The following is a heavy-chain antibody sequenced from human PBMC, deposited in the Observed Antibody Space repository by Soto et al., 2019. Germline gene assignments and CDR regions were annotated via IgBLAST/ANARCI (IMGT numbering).Heavy chain of an antibody. CDR2: ISGSGGST. J-gene: IGHJ4*01. Sequence: GGSLRLSCAASGFTFSSYAMSWVRQAPGKGLEWVSGISGSGGSTYYADSVKGRFTISRDNSKNTLYLQMNSLRAEDTAVYYCAKEWNKGPHLRYFDYWGHGTLVTVSS. D-gene: IGHD1-1*01. V-gene: IGHV3-23*01. CDR3: AKEWNKGPHLRYFDY. CDR1: GFTFSSYA.